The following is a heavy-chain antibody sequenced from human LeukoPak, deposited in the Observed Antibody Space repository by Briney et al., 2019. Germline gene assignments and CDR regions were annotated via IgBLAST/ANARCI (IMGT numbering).Heavy chain of an antibody. CDR3: ARSEQSFSVDY. V-gene: IGHV4-59*12. CDR1: GGSISSYY. CDR2: IYYSGST. Sequence: SETLSLTCSVSGGSISSYYWSWIRQPPGKGLEWIGYIYYSGSTYYNPSLKSRVTISVDTSKNQFSLKLSSVTAADTAVYYCARSEQSFSVDYWGQGTLVTVSS. J-gene: IGHJ4*02. D-gene: IGHD3-3*02.